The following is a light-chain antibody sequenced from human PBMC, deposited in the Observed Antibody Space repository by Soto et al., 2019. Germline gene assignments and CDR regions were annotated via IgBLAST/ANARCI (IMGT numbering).Light chain of an antibody. CDR2: DVS. CDR1: SNDVGSYNL. CDR3: CSYAGSSTPYV. Sequence: QSALTQPASVSGSPGQSITISCTGTSNDVGSYNLVSWYQQHPGRAPKLMIYDVSKRPSGVSNRFSGSKSGNTASLTISGLQAEDEADYYCCSYAGSSTPYVFGTGTKLTVL. V-gene: IGLV2-23*02. J-gene: IGLJ1*01.